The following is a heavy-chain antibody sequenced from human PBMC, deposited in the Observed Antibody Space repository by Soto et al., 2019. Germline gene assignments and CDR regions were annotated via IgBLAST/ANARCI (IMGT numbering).Heavy chain of an antibody. V-gene: IGHV3-33*01. Sequence: QVQLVESGGGVVQPGRSLRLSCAASGFNFSNYGMHWVRQAPGKGLEWVAVILNDGSNRYHADSVKDRFTISRDNSKKMLYLQMNGLRAEDTAVYYCARDDEYSGNGMDVWGQGTTVTVS. J-gene: IGHJ6*02. CDR1: GFNFSNYG. CDR3: ARDDEYSGNGMDV. D-gene: IGHD3-10*01. CDR2: ILNDGSNR.